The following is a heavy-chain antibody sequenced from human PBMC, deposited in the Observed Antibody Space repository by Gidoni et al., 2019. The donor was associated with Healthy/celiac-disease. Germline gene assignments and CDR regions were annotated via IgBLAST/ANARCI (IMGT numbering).Heavy chain of an antibody. CDR3: ARGKTAFNI. CDR2: INAGNGNT. J-gene: IGHJ3*02. CDR1: GYTFTSYT. V-gene: IGHV1-3*01. Sequence: QVQLVQSGAEVKKPGASVKVSCKASGYTFTSYTIHWVSQAPGQRLKWMGCINAGNGNTTYSQKFQGRVTITSDTSASIAYMDLSSLTSEDTAVYYCARGKTAFNIWGQGTMVTVSS.